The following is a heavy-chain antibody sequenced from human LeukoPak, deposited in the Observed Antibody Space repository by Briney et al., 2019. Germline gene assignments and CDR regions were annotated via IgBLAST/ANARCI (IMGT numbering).Heavy chain of an antibody. CDR2: INHSGST. J-gene: IGHJ5*02. Sequence: SETLSLTCAVYGGSSSGYYWSWIRQPPGKGLEWIGEINHSGSTNYNPSLKSRVTISVDTSKNQFSLKLSSVTAADTAVYYCARESSGSRIWFDPWGQGTLVTVSS. V-gene: IGHV4-34*01. CDR3: ARESSGSRIWFDP. D-gene: IGHD1-26*01. CDR1: GGSSSGYY.